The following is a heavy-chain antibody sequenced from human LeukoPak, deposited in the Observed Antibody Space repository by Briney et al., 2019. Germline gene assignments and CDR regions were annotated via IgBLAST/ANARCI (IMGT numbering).Heavy chain of an antibody. CDR2: ISGSGSST. CDR3: AKQPSYYYESSGYYHFDY. Sequence: GGSLRLSCAASGFTFSSYAMTWVRQAPGKGPEWVSVISGSGSSTYYADSVKGRFTISRGNSKNTLYLQMNSLRAEDTAVYYCAKQPSYYYESSGYYHFDYWGQGTLVTVSS. D-gene: IGHD3-22*01. J-gene: IGHJ4*02. CDR1: GFTFSSYA. V-gene: IGHV3-23*01.